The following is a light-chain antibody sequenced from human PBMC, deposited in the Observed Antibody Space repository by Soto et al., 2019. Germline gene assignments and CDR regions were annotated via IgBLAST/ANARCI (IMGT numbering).Light chain of an antibody. Sequence: SYELTQPPSVSVAPGKTARITCGGDTIENRDVHWYQQRAGQAPVLVMYYDTNRPSGIPERFSGSNFGNTATLTISRVEAGDEADYYCQVWDTSGDHLGVFGGGTKLTVL. V-gene: IGLV3-21*01. J-gene: IGLJ3*02. CDR2: YDT. CDR1: TIENRD. CDR3: QVWDTSGDHLGV.